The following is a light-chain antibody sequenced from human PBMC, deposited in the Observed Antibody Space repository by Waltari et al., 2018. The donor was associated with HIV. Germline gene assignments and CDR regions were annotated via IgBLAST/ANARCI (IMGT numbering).Light chain of an antibody. V-gene: IGLV2-8*01. J-gene: IGLJ2*01. Sequence: QSALTQPPSASGSPGQSVTISCTGTSSDVGGYNYVSWYQQHPGKAPKLMSYEVTNRPSRVPDRFSGSKSGNTASLTVSGLQAEDEADYYCSSYAGSNNRVFGGGTKLTVL. CDR3: SSYAGSNNRV. CDR1: SSDVGGYNY. CDR2: EVT.